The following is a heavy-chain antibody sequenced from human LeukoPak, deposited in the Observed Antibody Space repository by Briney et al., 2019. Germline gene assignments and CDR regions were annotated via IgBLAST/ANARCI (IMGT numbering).Heavy chain of an antibody. CDR2: ISHSGST. D-gene: IGHD3-3*01. V-gene: IGHV4-34*01. CDR1: GGSFSGYY. CDR3: ARDYHLDY. J-gene: IGHJ4*02. Sequence: SETLSLTCAVYGGSFSGYYWSWIRQPPGKGLEWIGEISHSGSTNYNPSLKSRVTISVDTSKNQFSLKLSSVTAADTAVYYCARDYHLDYWGQGTPVTVSS.